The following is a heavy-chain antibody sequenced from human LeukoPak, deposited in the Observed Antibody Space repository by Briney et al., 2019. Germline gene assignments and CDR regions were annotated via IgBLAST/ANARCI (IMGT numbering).Heavy chain of an antibody. D-gene: IGHD5-24*01. CDR2: MSYSGST. CDR3: ARWLQSGPGAFDI. V-gene: IGHV4-59*02. CDR1: GASVSTYD. J-gene: IGHJ3*02. Sequence: TSETLSLTCTVSGASVSTYDWHWLRQPPGKGLEWIGYMSYSGSTNYNPSLKSRVTISIDTSRDQFSLNLSSVTAADTAVYYCARWLQSGPGAFDIWGQGTMVTVSS.